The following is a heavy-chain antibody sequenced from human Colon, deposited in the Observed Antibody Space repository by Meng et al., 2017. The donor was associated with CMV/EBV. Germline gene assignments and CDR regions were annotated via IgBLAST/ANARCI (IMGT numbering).Heavy chain of an antibody. V-gene: IGHV3-23*01. D-gene: IGHD1-26*01. CDR3: AKPKEYTSAYGLDV. J-gene: IGHJ6*02. Sequence: GEFLKIFCAGSGFTFSNHAMNWVRQAPGKGLEWVSVISSGGGATYLADPVKGRFTISRDNFKKTLFLQMNRLRAEDTAVYYYAKPKEYTSAYGLDVWGQGTTVTVSS. CDR1: GFTFSNHA. CDR2: ISSGGGAT.